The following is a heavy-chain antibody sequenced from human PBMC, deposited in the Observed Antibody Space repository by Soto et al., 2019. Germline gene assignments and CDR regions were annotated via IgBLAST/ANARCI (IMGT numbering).Heavy chain of an antibody. Sequence: QPPGKGLEWIGYIYCRGSTNYXLSLKSRVTISVDTAKNQFFRKLSSVTAADTAVYCGAREGGYDSPHEGWGEGTRVNVSS. CDR2: IYCRGST. V-gene: IGHV4-59*01. CDR3: AREGGYDSPHEG. D-gene: IGHD5-12*01. J-gene: IGHJ4*02.